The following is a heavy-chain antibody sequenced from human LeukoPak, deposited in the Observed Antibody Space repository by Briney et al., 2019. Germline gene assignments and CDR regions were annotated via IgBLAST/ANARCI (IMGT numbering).Heavy chain of an antibody. CDR3: ARDDYGSGSYYNSFDP. D-gene: IGHD3-10*01. CDR1: GFTFSSYG. V-gene: IGHV3-33*01. J-gene: IGHJ5*02. Sequence: PGGSLRLSCAASGFTFSSYGMHWVRQAPGKGLEWVAVIWYDGSNKYYADSAKGRFTISRDNSKNTLYLQMNSLRAEDTAVYYCARDDYGSGSYYNSFDPWGQGTLVTVSS. CDR2: IWYDGSNK.